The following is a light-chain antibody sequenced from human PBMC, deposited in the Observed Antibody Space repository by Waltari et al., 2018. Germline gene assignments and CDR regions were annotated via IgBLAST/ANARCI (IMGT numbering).Light chain of an antibody. CDR2: DVH. Sequence: QSALTQPRSVSGSPGQSVTISCTGTSSDVGNYNYVSWYQKYPGKAPKLMIADVHKRPPGVPERFSGSKSGNTASLTISGLQTEDEADYYCCSYAGTYRWVFGGGTKLTVL. V-gene: IGLV2-11*01. CDR1: SSDVGNYNY. J-gene: IGLJ3*02. CDR3: CSYAGTYRWV.